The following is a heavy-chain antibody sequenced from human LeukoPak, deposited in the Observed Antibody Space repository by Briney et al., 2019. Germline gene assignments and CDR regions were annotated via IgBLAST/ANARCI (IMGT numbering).Heavy chain of an antibody. J-gene: IGHJ3*02. D-gene: IGHD3-3*01. V-gene: IGHV3-7*01. CDR3: ASSRTSFGVVIMGAFDI. CDR2: IKQDGSEK. CDR1: GFTFSSYW. Sequence: GGSLRLSCAASGFTFSSYWMSWVRQAPGKGLEWVANIKQDGSEKNYVDSVKGRFTISRANAKNSLYLQMNSLRAEDTAVYYCASSRTSFGVVIMGAFDIWGQGTMVTVSS.